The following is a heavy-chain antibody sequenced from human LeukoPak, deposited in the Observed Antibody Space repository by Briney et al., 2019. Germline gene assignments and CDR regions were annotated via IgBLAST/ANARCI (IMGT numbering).Heavy chain of an antibody. V-gene: IGHV3-13*01. D-gene: IGHD6-6*01. CDR3: ARDPRIAARRGAFDI. J-gene: IGHJ3*02. Sequence: GGSLRLSCAASGFTFSSSDMHWVRQVIGKGLEWVSAIGTVGDTFYSDSVKGRFTISRDNAKNSLYLQMNSLRAEDTALYYCARDPRIAARRGAFDIWGQGTMVTVSS. CDR1: GFTFSSSD. CDR2: IGTVGDT.